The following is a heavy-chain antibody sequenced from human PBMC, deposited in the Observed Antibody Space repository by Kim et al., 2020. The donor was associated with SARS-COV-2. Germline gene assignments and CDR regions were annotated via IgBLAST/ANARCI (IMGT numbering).Heavy chain of an antibody. D-gene: IGHD6-13*01. CDR1: GYTFTSYY. J-gene: IGHJ4*02. CDR3: ARGRSSWFFDY. Sequence: ASVKVSCKASGYTFTSYYMHWVRQAPGQGLEWVGIINPSGGSTTSAQKFQGRVTMTRDTSTSTVYMELSSLRSEDTAVYYCARGRSSWFFDYWGQGTLVTVSS. V-gene: IGHV1-46*01. CDR2: INPSGGST.